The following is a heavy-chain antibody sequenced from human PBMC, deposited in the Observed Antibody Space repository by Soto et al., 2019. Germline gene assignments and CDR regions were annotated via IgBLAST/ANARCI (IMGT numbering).Heavy chain of an antibody. V-gene: IGHV4-34*01. Sequence: KASETLSLTCAVYGGSFSGYYWSWIRQPPGKGLEWIGEINHSGSTNYNPSLKSRVTISVDTSKNQFSLKLSSVTAADTAVYYCARGGDPWGQGTLVTVSS. J-gene: IGHJ5*02. CDR3: ARGGDP. CDR1: GGSFSGYY. CDR2: INHSGST.